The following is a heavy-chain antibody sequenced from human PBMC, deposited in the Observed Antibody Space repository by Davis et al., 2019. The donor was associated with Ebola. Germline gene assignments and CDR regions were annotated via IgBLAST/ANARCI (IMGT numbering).Heavy chain of an antibody. D-gene: IGHD3-10*01. CDR1: GLTFDDYA. J-gene: IGHJ5*02. Sequence: SLRLSCATSGLTFDDYAMHWFRQAPGKGLEWVSGITFNSGTTDYADSVKSRFTISRDNAKDSLYLEMNSLRTEDTAFYYCAKDFYGSGSYIDAWGQGTLVAVSS. CDR3: AKDFYGSGSYIDA. V-gene: IGHV3-9*01. CDR2: ITFNSGTT.